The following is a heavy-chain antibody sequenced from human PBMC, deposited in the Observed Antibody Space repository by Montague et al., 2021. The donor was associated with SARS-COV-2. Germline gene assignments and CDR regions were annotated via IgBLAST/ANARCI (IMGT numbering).Heavy chain of an antibody. CDR3: ARGYDSSGYQY. CDR2: IKRDGSEK. V-gene: IGHV3-7*05. D-gene: IGHD3-22*01. J-gene: IGHJ4*02. Sequence: SRRLSCAASGFTFSTFWMTWVRQVPGKGLEWVANIKRDGSEKYYVDSVKGRFTISRDNAKNSLYLQLDSLRAEDTAVYYCARGYDSSGYQYWGQGTLVTVSS. CDR1: GFTFSTFW.